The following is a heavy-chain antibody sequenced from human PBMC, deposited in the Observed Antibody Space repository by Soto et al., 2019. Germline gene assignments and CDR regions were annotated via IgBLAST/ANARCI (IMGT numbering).Heavy chain of an antibody. D-gene: IGHD3-3*01. J-gene: IGHJ3*02. V-gene: IGHV1-2*02. CDR3: ARGGGVGVAGSAAFDM. CDR2: INPATGAA. Sequence: QLHLVQSGAVVKKPGASVTVSCSASGYPVTAYYMHWVRQAPGRGLEWMGGINPATGAAKYTQTFQGRVTMTTDTSTRTVFMELSGLTSEDTAVFYCARGGGVGVAGSAAFDMWGQGTLVTVSS. CDR1: GYPVTAYY.